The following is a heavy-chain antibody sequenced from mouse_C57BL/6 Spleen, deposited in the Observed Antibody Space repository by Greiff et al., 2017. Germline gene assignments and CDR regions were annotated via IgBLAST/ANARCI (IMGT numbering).Heavy chain of an antibody. CDR1: GFNIQDYY. Sequence: VQLKQSGAELVRPGASVKLSCTASGFNIQDYYMHWVKQRPEQGLEWIGRIDPEDGDTEYAPKFQGKSPMTADTSSNTAYLQLSSLTSEATAVYYCTTESPYYYGSSYEDFDYWGQGTTLTVSS. D-gene: IGHD1-1*01. V-gene: IGHV14-1*01. CDR2: IDPEDGDT. CDR3: TTESPYYYGSSYEDFDY. J-gene: IGHJ2*01.